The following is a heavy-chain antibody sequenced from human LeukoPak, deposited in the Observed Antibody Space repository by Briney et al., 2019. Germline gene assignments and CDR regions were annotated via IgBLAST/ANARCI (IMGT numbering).Heavy chain of an antibody. CDR1: GGSFSGYY. D-gene: IGHD4-17*01. V-gene: IGHV4-30-4*08. Sequence: SETLSLTCAVYGGSFSGYYWSWIRQPPGKGLEWIGYIYYSGSTYYNPSLKSRVTISVDTSKNQFSLKLSSVTAADTAVYYCAREAAGAGATVTTYRGAFDIWGQGTMVTVSS. J-gene: IGHJ3*02. CDR2: IYYSGST. CDR3: AREAAGAGATVTTYRGAFDI.